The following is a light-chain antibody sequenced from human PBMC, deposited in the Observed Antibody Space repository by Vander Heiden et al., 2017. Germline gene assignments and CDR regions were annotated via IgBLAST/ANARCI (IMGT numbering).Light chain of an antibody. CDR1: SNDVGGYNS. CDR3: SSYAGSNNLV. Sequence: QSALTQPPPASGSPGQSVTISCTGTSNDVGGYNSVSWYQHHPGKAPKLMISDVSRRPSGVPDRFSGSKSGNTASLTVSGLQAEDEADYFCSSYAGSNNLVFGGGTKLTVL. CDR2: DVS. J-gene: IGLJ2*01. V-gene: IGLV2-8*01.